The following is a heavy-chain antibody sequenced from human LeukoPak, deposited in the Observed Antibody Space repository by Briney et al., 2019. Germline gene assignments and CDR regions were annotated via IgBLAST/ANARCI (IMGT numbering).Heavy chain of an antibody. CDR2: ISYDGSNK. CDR3: ARDPNCSGGSCYSYFDY. D-gene: IGHD2-15*01. CDR1: GFTFSSYA. Sequence: GSLRLSCAASGFTFSSYAMSWVRQAPGKGLEWVAVISYDGSNKNYADSVKGRFTISRDNSKNTLYLQMNSLRAEDTAVYYCARDPNCSGGSCYSYFDYWGQGTLVTVSS. V-gene: IGHV3-30*03. J-gene: IGHJ4*02.